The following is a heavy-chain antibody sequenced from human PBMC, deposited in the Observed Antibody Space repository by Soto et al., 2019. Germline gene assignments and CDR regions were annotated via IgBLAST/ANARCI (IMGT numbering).Heavy chain of an antibody. CDR2: INPNSGGT. J-gene: IGHJ5*02. CDR1: GYTFTGYY. V-gene: IGHV1-2*02. D-gene: IGHD6-6*01. Sequence: ASVKVSCKASGYTFTGYYMHWVRQAPGQGLEWMGWINPNSGGTNYAQKFQGRVTMTRDTSISTAYMELSRLRSDDTAVYYCARGGLAARRPSLNWFDPWGQGTLVTV. CDR3: ARGGLAARRPSLNWFDP.